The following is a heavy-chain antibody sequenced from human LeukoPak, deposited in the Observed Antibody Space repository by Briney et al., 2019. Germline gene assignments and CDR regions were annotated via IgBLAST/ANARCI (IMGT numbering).Heavy chain of an antibody. CDR2: INHSGST. CDR1: GGPFSDYY. V-gene: IGHV4-34*01. Sequence: SETLSLTCAVYGGPFSDYYLSWIRQPPGKGLEWIGKINHSGSTNYSPSLKSRVTISIDTSKNQFSLKLNSMTAADTAVYYCARGEGARDGYNYEGPFYFDYWGQGTLVTVSS. CDR3: ARGEGARDGYNYEGPFYFDY. D-gene: IGHD5-24*01. J-gene: IGHJ4*02.